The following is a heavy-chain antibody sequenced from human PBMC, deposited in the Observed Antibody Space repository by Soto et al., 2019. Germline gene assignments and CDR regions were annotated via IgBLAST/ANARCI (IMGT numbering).Heavy chain of an antibody. Sequence: EGQLLQSGGDLVQPVGSLRLSCAGSGLTLRSYAMTWIRQTPEKGLEWVSNITGRSAVPRYAESVHGRFTVSRDNSKNTLDMQMNSLRPDDTAMYYCAKGGPFTGGFDPWGQGALGSVSA. CDR2: ITGRSAVP. V-gene: IGHV3-23*01. J-gene: IGHJ5*02. D-gene: IGHD3-16*01. CDR1: GLTLRSYA. CDR3: AKGGPFTGGFDP.